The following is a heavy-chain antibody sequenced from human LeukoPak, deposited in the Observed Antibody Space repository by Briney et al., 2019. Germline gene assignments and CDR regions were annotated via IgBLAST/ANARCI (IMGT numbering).Heavy chain of an antibody. Sequence: SSETLSLTCTVSGGSISSYYWSWIRQPAGRGLEWIGRIYISGSGSTNYNPSLKSRVTMSVDTSKNQFSLKLSSVTAADAAVYYCARDKRVAVAGTYIYYYYMDVWGNGTTVTISS. V-gene: IGHV4-4*07. D-gene: IGHD6-19*01. CDR1: GGSISSYY. CDR2: IYISGSGST. J-gene: IGHJ6*03. CDR3: ARDKRVAVAGTYIYYYYMDV.